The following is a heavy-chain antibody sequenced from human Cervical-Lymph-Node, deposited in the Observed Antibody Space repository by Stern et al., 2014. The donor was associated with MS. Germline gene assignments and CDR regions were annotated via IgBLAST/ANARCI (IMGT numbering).Heavy chain of an antibody. Sequence: VQLVESGGGLVQPGGSLRLSCAASGFTFSSYAMHWVRQATGKGLEYVSVISSNGGSTYYANSVKGRFTISRDNSKNTLYLHMGSLRVEDMAVYYCARGVTYCGGDCYGWYFDLWGRGTLVTVSS. CDR3: ARGVTYCGGDCYGWYFDL. D-gene: IGHD2-21*02. V-gene: IGHV3-64*01. J-gene: IGHJ2*01. CDR1: GFTFSSYA. CDR2: ISSNGGST.